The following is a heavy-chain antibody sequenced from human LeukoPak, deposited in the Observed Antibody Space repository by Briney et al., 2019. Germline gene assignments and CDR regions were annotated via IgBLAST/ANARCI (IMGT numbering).Heavy chain of an antibody. CDR3: AIINTVWNALDI. CDR2: IYYSGST. Sequence: SETLSLTCTVSGASISTYYWSWIRQPPGKGLECIGYIYYSGSTNYNPSLKSRVTMSVDTSKNQFSLKLSSVTAADTAVYYCAIINTVWNALDIWGQGTMATVSS. V-gene: IGHV4-59*01. J-gene: IGHJ3*02. D-gene: IGHD1-1*01. CDR1: GASISTYY.